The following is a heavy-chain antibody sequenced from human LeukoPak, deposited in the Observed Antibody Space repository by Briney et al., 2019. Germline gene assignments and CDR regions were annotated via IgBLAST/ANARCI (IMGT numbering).Heavy chain of an antibody. D-gene: IGHD3-3*01. CDR3: ARGFNDFWSGYYRY. Sequence: ASVKVSCKASGYTFTGYYMHWVRQAPGQGLEWMGWINPNSGGTNYAQKFQGRVTMTRDTSISTAYMELSRPRSDDTAVYYCARGFNDFWSGYYRYWGQGTLVTVSS. CDR1: GYTFTGYY. V-gene: IGHV1-2*02. J-gene: IGHJ4*02. CDR2: INPNSGGT.